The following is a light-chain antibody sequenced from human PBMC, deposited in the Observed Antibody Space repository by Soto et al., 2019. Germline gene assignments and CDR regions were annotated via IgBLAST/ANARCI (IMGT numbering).Light chain of an antibody. J-gene: IGKJ5*01. Sequence: DIQITQSPSSLSASVGDRVTITCRASQSISSYLNWYQQKPGEAPKLLIYAASSLQSGVPSRFSGSGSGTDFTLTISSLQPEDFETYYCQQSYSTPITFGQGTRLEIK. V-gene: IGKV1-39*01. CDR2: AAS. CDR3: QQSYSTPIT. CDR1: QSISSY.